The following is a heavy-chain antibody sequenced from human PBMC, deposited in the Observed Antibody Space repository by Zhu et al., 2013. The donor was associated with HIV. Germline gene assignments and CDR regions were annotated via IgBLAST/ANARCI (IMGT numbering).Heavy chain of an antibody. J-gene: IGHJ3*01. Sequence: QVQLVQSGPEVKKPGASVRVSCETSGYRFTAYNVAWVRQAPGQALEWMGWMSAVNGNTKYAQKFQGRVTMTRDTSTHTAYMELRSLRSDDTGIYYCAREERALEIWGQGTVVTVSS. CDR2: MSAVNGNT. D-gene: IGHD3-3*02. CDR3: AREERALEI. V-gene: IGHV1-18*04. CDR1: GYRFTAYN.